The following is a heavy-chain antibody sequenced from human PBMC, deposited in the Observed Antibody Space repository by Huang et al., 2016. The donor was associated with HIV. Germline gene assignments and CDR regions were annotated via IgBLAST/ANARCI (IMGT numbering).Heavy chain of an antibody. CDR3: VRPRMTATSSDSTWSFFDS. CDR2: VNHLGLA. J-gene: IGHJ4*02. Sequence: QVQLQQWGAGLLKPSGVLSLKCAVYGGSLSDYSWTWIRQSPGKGLEWIGEVNHLGLATYNPSLRSRVTMSVDMSKNQFSLNLTSLTVADTAVYYCVRPRMTATSSDSTWSFFDSWGQGTLVIVSS. V-gene: IGHV4-34*02. CDR1: GGSLSDYS. D-gene: IGHD2-21*02.